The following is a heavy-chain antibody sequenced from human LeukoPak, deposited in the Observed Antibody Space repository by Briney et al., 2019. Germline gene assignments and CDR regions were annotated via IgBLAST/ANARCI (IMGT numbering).Heavy chain of an antibody. CDR3: AKDDAYCSGGSCYSGFDY. D-gene: IGHD2-15*01. CDR1: GFTFSNYW. Sequence: GGSLRLSCAASGFTFSNYWMSWVRQAPGKGLEWVANIKQDGSKKYYVDSVKGRFTISRDNSKNSLYLQMNSLRAEDTALYYCAKDDAYCSGGSCYSGFDYWGQGTLVTVSS. J-gene: IGHJ4*02. CDR2: IKQDGSKK. V-gene: IGHV3-7*03.